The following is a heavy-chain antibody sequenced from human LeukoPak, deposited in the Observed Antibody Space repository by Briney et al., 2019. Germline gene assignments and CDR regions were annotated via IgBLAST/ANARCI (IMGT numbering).Heavy chain of an antibody. D-gene: IGHD4-11*01. CDR1: GFTFSSYS. Sequence: GGSLRLSCAASGFTFSSYSMNWVRQAPGKGLEWVSSISSSSSYIYYADSVKGRFTISRDNAKNSLYLQMNSLRAEDTAVYYCARERAVTTGIRNYYYYYMDVWGKGTTVTVSS. CDR2: ISSSSSYI. J-gene: IGHJ6*03. CDR3: ARERAVTTGIRNYYYYYMDV. V-gene: IGHV3-21*01.